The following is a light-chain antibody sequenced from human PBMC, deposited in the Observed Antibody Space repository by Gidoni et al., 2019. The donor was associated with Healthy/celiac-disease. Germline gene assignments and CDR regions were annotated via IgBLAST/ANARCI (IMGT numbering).Light chain of an antibody. Sequence: DIQMTQSPSSLSASVGDRATITCRASQSISSYLNWYQQKPGKAPKLLIYAASSLQSGVPSRFSGSGSGTDFTLTISSLQPEDFATYYCQQSYSTPPTTFGPGTKVDIK. CDR1: QSISSY. CDR2: AAS. CDR3: QQSYSTPPTT. J-gene: IGKJ3*01. V-gene: IGKV1-39*01.